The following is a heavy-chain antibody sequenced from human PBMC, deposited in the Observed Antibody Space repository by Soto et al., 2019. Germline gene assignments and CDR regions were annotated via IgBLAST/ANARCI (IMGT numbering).Heavy chain of an antibody. Sequence: ETLSLTCAVYGGSFSGYYWSWIRQPPGKGLEWIGEINHSGSTNYNPSLKSRVTISVDTSKNQFSLKLSSVTAADTAVYYCARHSSSWGWFDPWGQGTLVTVSS. CDR3: ARHSSSWGWFDP. D-gene: IGHD6-13*01. CDR2: INHSGST. V-gene: IGHV4-34*01. CDR1: GGSFSGYY. J-gene: IGHJ5*02.